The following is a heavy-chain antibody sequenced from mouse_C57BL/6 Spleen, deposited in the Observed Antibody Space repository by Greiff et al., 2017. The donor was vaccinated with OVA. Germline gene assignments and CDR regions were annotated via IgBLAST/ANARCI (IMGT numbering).Heavy chain of an antibody. CDR1: GFTFSSYA. CDR3: ARDGDYYGSSYYFDY. J-gene: IGHJ2*01. CDR2: ISDGGSYT. V-gene: IGHV5-4*01. Sequence: DVHLVESGGGLVKPGGSLKLSCAASGFTFSSYAMSWVRQTPEKRLEWVATISDGGSYTYYPDNVKGRFTISRDNAKNNLYLQMSHLKSEDTAMYYCARDGDYYGSSYYFDYWGQGTTLTVSS. D-gene: IGHD1-1*01.